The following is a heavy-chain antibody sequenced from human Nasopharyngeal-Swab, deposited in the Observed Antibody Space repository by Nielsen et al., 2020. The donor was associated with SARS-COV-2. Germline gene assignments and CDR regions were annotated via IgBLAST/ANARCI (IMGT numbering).Heavy chain of an antibody. CDR3: ARRYGGWTGSYYYYMDV. CDR1: GYSISSGYY. V-gene: IGHV4-38-2*01. D-gene: IGHD3/OR15-3a*01. Sequence: SETLSLTCAVSGYSISSGYYWGWIRPPPGKGLEWIGSIDHSGSTYYNPSLQSRVTISVDTSKNQFSLKLSSVTAADTAVYYCARRYGGWTGSYYYYMDVWGKGTTVTVSS. CDR2: IDHSGST. J-gene: IGHJ6*03.